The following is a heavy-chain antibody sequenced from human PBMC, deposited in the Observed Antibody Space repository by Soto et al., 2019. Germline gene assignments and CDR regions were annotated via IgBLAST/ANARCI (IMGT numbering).Heavy chain of an antibody. CDR1: GFTFSSYA. CDR2: IKSKTDGGTT. J-gene: IGHJ6*02. Sequence: GGSLRLSCAASGFTFSSYAMSWVRQAPGKGLEWVGRIKSKTDGGTTDYAAPVKGRFTISRDDSKNTLYLQMNSLKTEDTAVYYCTTVPYYYGMDVWGQGTTVTVSS. V-gene: IGHV3-15*01. CDR3: TTVPYYYGMDV.